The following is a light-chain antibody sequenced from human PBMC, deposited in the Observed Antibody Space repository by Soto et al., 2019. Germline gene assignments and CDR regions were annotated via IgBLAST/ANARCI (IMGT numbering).Light chain of an antibody. J-gene: IGKJ1*01. CDR1: QSISTF. Sequence: DIQMTQSPSSLSASVGDRVTVTCRASQSISTFLNWYQQKPGKAPNLLIYTTSTLHGGVPSRFSGSGSGTDFTLTISRLQPEDFATYYFQQSFTAPWTFGQGTRVEIK. V-gene: IGKV1-39*01. CDR3: QQSFTAPWT. CDR2: TTS.